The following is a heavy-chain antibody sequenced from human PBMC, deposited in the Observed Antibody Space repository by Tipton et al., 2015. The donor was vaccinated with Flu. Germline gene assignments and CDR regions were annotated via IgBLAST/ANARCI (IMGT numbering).Heavy chain of an antibody. CDR3: ARFPDYYYGLDV. D-gene: IGHD1-14*01. CDR2: INQSGNT. J-gene: IGHJ6*02. Sequence: TLSLTCAVYGGTFSDHYWTWIRQRPGEGLEWIGEINQSGNTDSAPSLKSRVTISVDTSTNQVSLILRSVTAADTAMYHCARFPDYYYGLDVWGQGTAVAVSS. CDR1: GGTFSDHY. V-gene: IGHV4-34*01.